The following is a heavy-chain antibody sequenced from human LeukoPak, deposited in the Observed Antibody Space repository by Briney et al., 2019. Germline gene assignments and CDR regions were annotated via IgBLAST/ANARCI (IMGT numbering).Heavy chain of an antibody. D-gene: IGHD6-13*01. J-gene: IGHJ4*02. CDR2: ISGTGATT. Sequence: GGSLRLSCAASGFTFSSYAMSWVRQAPGKGLEWVSAISGTGATTYYADSVKGRFTISRDNSKNTLYLQMNSLRAEDTAVYYCAKDQTAGVYWGQGTLVTVSS. V-gene: IGHV3-23*01. CDR3: AKDQTAGVY. CDR1: GFTFSSYA.